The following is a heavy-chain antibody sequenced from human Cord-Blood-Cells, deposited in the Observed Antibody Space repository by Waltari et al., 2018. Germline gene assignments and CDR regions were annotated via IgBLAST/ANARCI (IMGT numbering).Heavy chain of an antibody. Sequence: VQLVESGGGLIQPGGSLRLSCAASGFTVSRNYLSWVRQAPRKGREWVSVIYSGGSTYYADSVKGRFTISRDNSKNTLYLQMNSLRAEDTAVYYCARDRSGYDGGMPWGQGTLVTVSS. D-gene: IGHD5-12*01. CDR1: GFTVSRNY. CDR3: ARDRSGYDGGMP. V-gene: IGHV3-53*01. CDR2: IYSGGST. J-gene: IGHJ4*02.